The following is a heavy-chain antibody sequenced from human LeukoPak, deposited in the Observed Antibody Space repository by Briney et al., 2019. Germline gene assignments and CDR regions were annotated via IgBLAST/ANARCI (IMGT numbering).Heavy chain of an antibody. CDR2: IHYSGSP. V-gene: IGHV4-39*01. Sequence: SETLSLTCTVSGGSISSGSYYWGWIRQPPGKGLEWIGNIHYSGSPFYNPSLKSRVTISVDTSKNQFSVKLNSVTAADTAVYYCARRAGTTVGRYFDYWGQGTLVTVSS. CDR3: ARRAGTTVGRYFDY. J-gene: IGHJ4*02. CDR1: GGSISSGSYY. D-gene: IGHD4-11*01.